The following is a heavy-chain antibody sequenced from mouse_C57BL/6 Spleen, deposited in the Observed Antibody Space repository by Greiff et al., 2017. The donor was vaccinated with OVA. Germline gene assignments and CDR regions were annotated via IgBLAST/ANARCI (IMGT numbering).Heavy chain of an antibody. CDR1: GYTFTSYW. D-gene: IGHD2-4*01. Sequence: QVQLKQPGTELVKPGASVKLSCKASGYTFTSYWMHWVKQRPGQGLEWIGNINPSNGGTNYNEKFKSKATLTVDKSSSTAYMQLSSLTSEDSAVYYCAREGGLRRRDYYAMDYWGQGTSVTVSS. CDR2: INPSNGGT. J-gene: IGHJ4*01. CDR3: AREGGLRRRDYYAMDY. V-gene: IGHV1-53*01.